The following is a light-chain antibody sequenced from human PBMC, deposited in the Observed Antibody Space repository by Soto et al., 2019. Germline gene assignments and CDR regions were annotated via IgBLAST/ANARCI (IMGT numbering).Light chain of an antibody. J-gene: IGKJ4*01. Sequence: DIQLTQSPSVLSASVGDTVTITCRASQALSNYLDWYQQKPGKAPDLLIYSASTLQSGVPSRFSGSGSETEFSLRIRALQPEDFATYYCQQLSRYPPTFGGGTKVDIK. CDR2: SAS. V-gene: IGKV1-9*01. CDR1: QALSNY. CDR3: QQLSRYPPT.